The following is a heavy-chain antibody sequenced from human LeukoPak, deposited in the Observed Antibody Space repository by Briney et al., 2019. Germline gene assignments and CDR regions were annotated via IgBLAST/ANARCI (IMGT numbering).Heavy chain of an antibody. CDR2: INHSGST. J-gene: IGHJ5*02. CDR3: ARDHYDYGDYFPSWFDP. Sequence: PSETLSLTCAVYGGSFSGYYWSWIRQPPGKGLEWIGEINHSGSTNYNPSLKSRVTISVDTSKNQFSLKLSSVTAADTAVYYCARDHYDYGDYFPSWFDPWGQGTLVTVSS. D-gene: IGHD4-17*01. V-gene: IGHV4-34*01. CDR1: GGSFSGYY.